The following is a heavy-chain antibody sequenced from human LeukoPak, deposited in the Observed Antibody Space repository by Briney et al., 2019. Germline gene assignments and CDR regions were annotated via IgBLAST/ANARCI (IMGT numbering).Heavy chain of an antibody. CDR2: IYYSGST. V-gene: IGHV4-59*12. CDR1: GGSISSYY. Sequence: SETLSLTCTVSGGSISSYYWSWIRQPPGKGLEWIGYIYYSGSTNYNPSLESRVTISVDTSKNQFSLKLSSVTAADTAVYYCARDGIAAAGTGYWGQGTLVTVSS. D-gene: IGHD6-13*01. J-gene: IGHJ4*02. CDR3: ARDGIAAAGTGY.